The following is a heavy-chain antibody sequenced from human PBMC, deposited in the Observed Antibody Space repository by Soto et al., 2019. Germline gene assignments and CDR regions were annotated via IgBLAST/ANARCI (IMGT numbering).Heavy chain of an antibody. D-gene: IGHD3-16*01. V-gene: IGHV3-23*01. Sequence: GGSLRLSCASSGFTFINYAMSWVRQTPGKGLEWVSGIVAATGTTYYTDSVKGRFAISRDNSRNTLYLQMSILRAEDTAVYYCAKDLGFSAPTAFDFWGQGTLVTVSS. J-gene: IGHJ4*02. CDR1: GFTFINYA. CDR3: AKDLGFSAPTAFDF. CDR2: IVAATGTT.